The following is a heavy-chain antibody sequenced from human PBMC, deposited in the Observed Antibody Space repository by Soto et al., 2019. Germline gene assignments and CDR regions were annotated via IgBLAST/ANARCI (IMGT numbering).Heavy chain of an antibody. Sequence: SETRTLTCSVSGAGTFSGSYYWSWIRQRPGKGLECLGYIFNSGSAYYNPSLRSRVTISIDTSKDEFSLTLSSVTAADTAVYFCARGYSGYDYNFDYWGQGVSVT. J-gene: IGHJ4*02. CDR2: IFNSGSA. V-gene: IGHV4-31*03. CDR1: GAGTFSGSYY. D-gene: IGHD5-12*01. CDR3: ARGYSGYDYNFDY.